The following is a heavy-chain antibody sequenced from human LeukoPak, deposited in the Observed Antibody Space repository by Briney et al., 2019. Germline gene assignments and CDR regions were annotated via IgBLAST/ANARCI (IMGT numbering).Heavy chain of an antibody. V-gene: IGHV3-64*01. CDR3: AREGYSGYHDY. D-gene: IGHD5-12*01. Sequence: PGGFLRLSCAASGFTFSSYAMHWVRQAPGKGLEYASAISSNGGSTYYANSVKGRFTISRDNSKNTLYLQMGSLRAEDMAVYYCAREGYSGYHDYWGQGTLVTVSS. J-gene: IGHJ4*02. CDR1: GFTFSSYA. CDR2: ISSNGGST.